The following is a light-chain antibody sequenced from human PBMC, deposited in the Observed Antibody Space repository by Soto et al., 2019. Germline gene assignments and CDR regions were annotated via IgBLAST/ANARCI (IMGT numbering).Light chain of an antibody. CDR3: QQYNKWPRT. CDR2: GAS. Sequence: EIVMTQSPATLSVSPGERATLSCRASQSVNINLAWYQQKPGQAPRLLIYGASTRATGIPAKFSGSGSGTEFTLTISSLQSEDFAVNYCQQYNKWPRTFGQGTKVDIK. V-gene: IGKV3D-15*01. J-gene: IGKJ1*01. CDR1: QSVNIN.